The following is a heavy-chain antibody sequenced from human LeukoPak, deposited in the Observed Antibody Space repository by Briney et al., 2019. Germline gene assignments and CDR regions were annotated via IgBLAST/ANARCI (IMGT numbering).Heavy chain of an antibody. J-gene: IGHJ4*02. CDR3: ARGYPRGSFRFDY. V-gene: IGHV4-34*01. CDR1: GGSFSGYY. CDR2: INHSGST. D-gene: IGHD2/OR15-2a*01. Sequence: SETLSLTCAVYGGSFSGYYWSWIRQLPGKGLEWIGEINHSGSTNYNPSLKSRVTISVDTSKNQFSLKLRSVTAADTAVYYCARGYPRGSFRFDYWGQGTLVTVSS.